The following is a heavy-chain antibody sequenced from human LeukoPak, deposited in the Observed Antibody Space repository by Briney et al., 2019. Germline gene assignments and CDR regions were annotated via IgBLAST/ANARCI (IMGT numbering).Heavy chain of an antibody. CDR3: ARGLGYFDTSGY. CDR1: GYTFTSYY. V-gene: IGHV1-46*01. Sequence: GASVKVSCKASGYTFTSYYMHWVRQAPGQGLEWMGIINPSGGSTSYAQKFQGRVTMTRNTSITTAYMELSSLTSDDTAVYYCARGLGYFDTSGYWGQGTLVTVSS. J-gene: IGHJ4*02. D-gene: IGHD3-22*01. CDR2: INPSGGST.